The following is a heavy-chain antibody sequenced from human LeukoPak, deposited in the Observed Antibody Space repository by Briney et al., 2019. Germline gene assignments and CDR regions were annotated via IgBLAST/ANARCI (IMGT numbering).Heavy chain of an antibody. CDR3: ASFGYSSRWYFDY. CDR2: IWYDGSNK. Sequence: GRSLRLSCAASGFTFSSYGMHWVRQAPGKGLEWVAVIWYDGSNKYYADSVKGRFTISRDNSKNTLYLQMNSLRAEDTAVYYCASFGYSSRWYFDYWGQGTLVTVSS. CDR1: GFTFSSYG. J-gene: IGHJ4*02. D-gene: IGHD6-13*01. V-gene: IGHV3-33*01.